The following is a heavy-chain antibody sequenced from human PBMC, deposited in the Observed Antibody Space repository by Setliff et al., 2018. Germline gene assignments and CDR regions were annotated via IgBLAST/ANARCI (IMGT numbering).Heavy chain of an antibody. J-gene: IGHJ6*03. Sequence: ASVKVSCKAFRYTFNDYYIHWVRQTPGQGLEWMGWINPSSGGTDDAQNFLGRVTMTRDTAISTAYMELSRLTSDDTAVYYCARAEYTSSSLYYYMDVWGKGTTVTVSS. CDR1: RYTFNDYY. CDR3: ARAEYTSSSLYYYMDV. CDR2: INPSSGGT. D-gene: IGHD6-6*01. V-gene: IGHV1-2*02.